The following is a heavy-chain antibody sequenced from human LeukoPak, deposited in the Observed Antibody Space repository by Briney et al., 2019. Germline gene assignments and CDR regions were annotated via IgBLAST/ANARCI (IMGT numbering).Heavy chain of an antibody. J-gene: IGHJ4*02. CDR1: GFTFDDYA. CDR2: ISWNSGSI. D-gene: IGHD6-13*01. CDR3: AKDIGSSWYGSFDY. V-gene: IGHV3-9*01. Sequence: GRSLRLSCAASGFTFDDYAMHWVRQAPGKGLEWVSGISWNSGSIGYADSVKGRFTISRDNAKNSLYRQMNSLRAEDTALYYCAKDIGSSWYGSFDYWGQGTLVTVSS.